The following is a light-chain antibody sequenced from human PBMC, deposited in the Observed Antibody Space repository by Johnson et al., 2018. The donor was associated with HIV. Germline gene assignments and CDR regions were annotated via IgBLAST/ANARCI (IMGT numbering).Light chain of an antibody. V-gene: IGLV1-51*02. J-gene: IGLJ1*01. CDR2: ENK. CDR3: GAGDSGLTAHFV. CDR1: SSNIGKNY. Sequence: QSVLTQPPSVSAAPGQMVSISCSGSSSNIGKNYVSWYQQFPGTAPKLLIHENKKRPSGIADRFSASKSGTSATLDITGLQTGDEADYYCGAGDSGLTAHFVFGSGTTITVL.